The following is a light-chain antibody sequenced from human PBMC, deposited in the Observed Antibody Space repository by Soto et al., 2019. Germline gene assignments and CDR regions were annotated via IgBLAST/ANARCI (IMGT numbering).Light chain of an antibody. CDR3: SSYAGSNLWV. CDR1: SSDVGNYKY. Sequence: QSALTQSPSASGSPGQSVTISCTGTSSDVGNYKYVSWYQQHPGKAPKLMIYEVSKRPSGVPDRFSGSKSGNTASLTGSGLQVEDEAEYSCSSYAGSNLWVFGGGTKLTVL. J-gene: IGLJ3*02. CDR2: EVS. V-gene: IGLV2-8*01.